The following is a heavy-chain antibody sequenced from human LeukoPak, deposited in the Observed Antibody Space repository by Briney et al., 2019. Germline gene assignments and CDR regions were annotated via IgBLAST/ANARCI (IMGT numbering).Heavy chain of an antibody. V-gene: IGHV1-2*02. Sequence: GASVKVSCKASGGTFSSYAISWVRQAPGQGLEWMGWINPNSGGTNYAQKFQGRVTMTRDTSISTAYMELSRLRSDDTAVYYCARLWNGAYYYYMDVWGKGTTVTVSS. D-gene: IGHD1-1*01. J-gene: IGHJ6*03. CDR2: INPNSGGT. CDR3: ARLWNGAYYYYMDV. CDR1: GGTFSSYA.